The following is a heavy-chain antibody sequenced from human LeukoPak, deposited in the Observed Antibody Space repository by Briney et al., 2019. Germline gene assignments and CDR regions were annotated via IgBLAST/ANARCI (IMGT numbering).Heavy chain of an antibody. Sequence: SLRLSCAASGFTFSSYAMHWVRQAPGEGLEYFLAFSSNGGSTYYANSVKGRFTISRDNSKNTLYLQMGSLRAEDMAVYYCARSWSYSSGWYAALDYWGQGTLVTVSS. CDR2: FSSNGGST. CDR1: GFTFSSYA. CDR3: ARSWSYSSGWYAALDY. J-gene: IGHJ4*02. V-gene: IGHV3-64*01. D-gene: IGHD6-19*01.